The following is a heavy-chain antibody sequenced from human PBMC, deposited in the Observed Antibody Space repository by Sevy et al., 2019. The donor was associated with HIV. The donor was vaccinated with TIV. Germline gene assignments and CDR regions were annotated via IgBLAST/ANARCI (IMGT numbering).Heavy chain of an antibody. V-gene: IGHV3-15*01. CDR2: IKSKTDGGTT. CDR3: TTDPGEQPDNWFDP. J-gene: IGHJ5*02. Sequence: WGSLRLSCAASGFTFSNAWMSWVRQAPGKGLEWVGRIKSKTDGGTTDYAAPVKGRFTISRDDSKNTLYLQMNSLKTEDTAVYYCTTDPGEQPDNWFDPWGQGTLVTVSS. CDR1: GFTFSNAW. D-gene: IGHD3-16*01.